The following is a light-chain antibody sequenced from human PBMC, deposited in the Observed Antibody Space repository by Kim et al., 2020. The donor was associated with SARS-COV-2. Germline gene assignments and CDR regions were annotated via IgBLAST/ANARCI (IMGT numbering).Light chain of an antibody. CDR1: TIGSKS. CDR2: YDS. J-gene: IGLJ1*01. CDR3: QVWDSSSDHYV. Sequence: APGKTAGVTGGGSTIGSKSVHWYQQKPGRAPVLVIYYDSDRPSGIPERFSGSNSGNTATLTISRVEAGDEADYYCQVWDSSSDHYVFGTGTKVTVL. V-gene: IGLV3-21*04.